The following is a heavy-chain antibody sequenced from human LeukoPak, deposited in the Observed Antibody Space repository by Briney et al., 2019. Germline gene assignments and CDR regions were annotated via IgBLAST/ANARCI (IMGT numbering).Heavy chain of an antibody. CDR1: GFTFSNYN. V-gene: IGHV3-48*01. CDR3: AGDPGDLDY. CDR2: ISNSGSTI. D-gene: IGHD7-27*01. Sequence: PGGSLRLSCAASGFTFSNYNMNWVRQAPGKGPEWVSYISNSGSTIYYADSVKGRFTISRDNAKNSLYLQMNSLRAEDTAVYYCAGDPGDLDYWGQGTLVTVSS. J-gene: IGHJ4*02.